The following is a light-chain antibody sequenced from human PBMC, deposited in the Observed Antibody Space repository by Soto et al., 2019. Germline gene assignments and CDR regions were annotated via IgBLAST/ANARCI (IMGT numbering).Light chain of an antibody. V-gene: IGLV2-14*01. CDR1: SIDVGGYNY. CDR2: EVG. Sequence: QSVLTQPASVSGSPGQSITISCTGTSIDVGGYNYVSWYQQHPGKAPKIMIYEVGHRPSGVSNRFSGSKSGYTDSLTISGLQAEDEADYYCSSYTSSSTLVFGTGTKLTVL. CDR3: SSYTSSSTLV. J-gene: IGLJ1*01.